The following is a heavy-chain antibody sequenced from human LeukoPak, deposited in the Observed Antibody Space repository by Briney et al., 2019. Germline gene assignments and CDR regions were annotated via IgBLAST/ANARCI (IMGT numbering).Heavy chain of an antibody. D-gene: IGHD1-14*01. J-gene: IGHJ3*02. Sequence: ASVRVSCKASAYTFTGYYLHWVRQAPGQGLQWMGWIDPNNGDTEYAQKFQGRVTMTRDRSISTSYMELGRLTSDDTAVYYCARRSRNGLTAFDIWGQGTMVTASS. CDR3: ARRSRNGLTAFDI. CDR2: IDPNNGDT. CDR1: AYTFTGYY. V-gene: IGHV1-2*02.